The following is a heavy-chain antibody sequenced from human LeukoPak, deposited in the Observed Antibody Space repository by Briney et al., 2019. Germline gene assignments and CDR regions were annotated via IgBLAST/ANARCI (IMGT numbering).Heavy chain of an antibody. CDR2: ISYDGSNK. CDR1: GFTFSSYA. CDR3: ARDPAVLLWFGEFHPFDY. V-gene: IGHV3-30-3*01. J-gene: IGHJ4*02. D-gene: IGHD3-10*01. Sequence: PGRSLRLSCAASGFTFSSYAMHWVRQAPCKGLEWVAVISYDGSNKYYADSVKGRFTISRDISKNTLYLQMNSLRAEDTAVYYCARDPAVLLWFGEFHPFDYWGQGTLVTVSS.